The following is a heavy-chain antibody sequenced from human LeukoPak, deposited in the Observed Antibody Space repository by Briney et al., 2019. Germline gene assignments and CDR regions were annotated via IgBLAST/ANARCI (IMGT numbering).Heavy chain of an antibody. CDR3: ASGRQLGY. Sequence: PPGGSLSLSCAASGFTFSNYWMSWVRQAPGKGLEWVANIKEDGSEKYYVDSVKGRFTISRDNARNSLYLQMNSLRAEVTAVYYCASGRQLGYWGQGTLVTVSS. V-gene: IGHV3-7*01. D-gene: IGHD6-13*01. J-gene: IGHJ4*02. CDR1: GFTFSNYW. CDR2: IKEDGSEK.